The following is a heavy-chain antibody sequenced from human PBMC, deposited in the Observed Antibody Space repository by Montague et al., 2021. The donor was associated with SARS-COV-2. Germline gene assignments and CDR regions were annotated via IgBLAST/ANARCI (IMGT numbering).Heavy chain of an antibody. Sequence: SETLSLTCSVSGGSINNYFWCWIRQSPGKGLELVGYMHSTGSTAYNPSLKSRVIISVDTSKTQISLKLSSVSAADTALYYCARAVVGAKTATIESWGQGTLVTVSS. CDR2: MHSTGST. CDR3: ARAVVGAKTATIES. D-gene: IGHD2-15*01. J-gene: IGHJ4*02. CDR1: GGSINNYF. V-gene: IGHV4-59*01.